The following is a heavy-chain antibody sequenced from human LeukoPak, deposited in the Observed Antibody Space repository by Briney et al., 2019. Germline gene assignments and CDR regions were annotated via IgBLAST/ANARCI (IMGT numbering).Heavy chain of an antibody. CDR3: ARDPRTMYYFDY. J-gene: IGHJ4*02. CDR1: GFTFSSYS. Sequence: GGSLRLSCAASGFTFSSYSMSWVRQAPGKGLEWVSSISSSSSYIYYADSVEGRFIISRDNAKNSLYLQMNSLRAEDTAVYYCARDPRTMYYFDYWGQGTLVTVSS. V-gene: IGHV3-21*01. D-gene: IGHD2-2*01. CDR2: ISSSSSYI.